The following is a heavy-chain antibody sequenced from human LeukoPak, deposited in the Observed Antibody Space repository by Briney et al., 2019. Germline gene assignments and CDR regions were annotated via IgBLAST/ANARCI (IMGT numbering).Heavy chain of an antibody. V-gene: IGHV1-18*01. CDR1: GYTFTSYG. J-gene: IGHJ5*02. CDR2: ISAYNGNT. CDR3: AREHDYGGPYNWFDP. Sequence: GASVEVSCKASGYTFTSYGISWVRQAPGQGLEWMGWISAYNGNTNYAQKLQGRVTMTTDTSTSTAYMELRSLRSEDTAVYYCAREHDYGGPYNWFDPWGQGTLVTVSS. D-gene: IGHD4-17*01.